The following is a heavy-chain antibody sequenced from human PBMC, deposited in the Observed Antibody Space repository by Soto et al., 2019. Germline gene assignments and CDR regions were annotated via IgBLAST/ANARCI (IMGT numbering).Heavy chain of an antibody. V-gene: IGHV3-23*01. D-gene: IGHD1-26*01. CDR3: ARRGSGSYYDY. CDR2: ISGSGDST. J-gene: IGHJ4*02. CDR1: GFTFSSYA. Sequence: EVPLLESGGGLVQPGGSLRLSCAASGFTFSSYAMRWVRQAPVKGLEWVSAISGSGDSTYYADSVKGRFTISRDNSKNTLSLQMNSLRAEDTAVYYCARRGSGSYYDYWGQGTLVTVSS.